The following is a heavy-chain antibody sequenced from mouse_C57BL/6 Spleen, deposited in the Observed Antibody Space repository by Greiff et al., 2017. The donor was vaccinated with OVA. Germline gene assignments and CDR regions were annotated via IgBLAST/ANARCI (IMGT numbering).Heavy chain of an antibody. V-gene: IGHV1-15*01. CDR2: IDPETGGT. CDR3: TIGGYGTPFAY. Sequence: VQLQQSGAELVRPGASVTLSCKASGYTFTDYEMHWVKQTPVHGLEWIGAIDPETGGTAYNQKFKGKAILTADKSSSTAYMELRSLTSEDSAVYYCTIGGYGTPFAYWGQGTLVTVSA. D-gene: IGHD2-10*02. J-gene: IGHJ3*01. CDR1: GYTFTDYE.